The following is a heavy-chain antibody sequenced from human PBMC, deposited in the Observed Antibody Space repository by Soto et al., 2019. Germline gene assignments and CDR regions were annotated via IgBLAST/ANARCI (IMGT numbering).Heavy chain of an antibody. CDR3: AREGSTTVTTTYYYYGMDV. CDR2: IIPIFGTA. V-gene: IGHV1-69*01. Sequence: QVQLVQSGAEVKKPGSSVKVSCKASGGTFSSYAISWVRQAPGQGLEWMGGIIPIFGTANYAQKFQGRVTITADESTSTAYMKLSSLRSEDTAVYYCAREGSTTVTTTYYYYGMDVWGQGTTVTVSS. D-gene: IGHD4-17*01. J-gene: IGHJ6*02. CDR1: GGTFSSYA.